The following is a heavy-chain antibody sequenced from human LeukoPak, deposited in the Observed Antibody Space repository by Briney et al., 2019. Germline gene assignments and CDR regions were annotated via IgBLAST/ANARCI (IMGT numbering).Heavy chain of an antibody. Sequence: GASVKVSCKASGYTFTDYYMHWVRRAPGQGLEGMGWIYPNTGGTTFAQKFQGRVTITRDTSISTAYMELTRLRSDDTAMYYCAKSTNWGSISDGFDIWGQGTMVTVAS. J-gene: IGHJ3*02. V-gene: IGHV1-2*02. CDR2: IYPNTGGT. CDR1: GYTFTDYY. D-gene: IGHD7-27*01. CDR3: AKSTNWGSISDGFDI.